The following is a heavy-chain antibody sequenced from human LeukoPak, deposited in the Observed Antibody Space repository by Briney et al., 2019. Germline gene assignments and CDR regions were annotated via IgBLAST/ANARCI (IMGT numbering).Heavy chain of an antibody. CDR3: ARRTIVAAGTGYYGMDV. Sequence: GESLKISCQGSGDSFAKSWIGWVRQMPGKGLEWMGIIYPGDSDTRYSPSFQGQVTISVDKSISTAYLQWSSLKASDTAMYYCARRTIVAAGTGYYGMDVWGHGTTVTVSS. D-gene: IGHD6-13*01. V-gene: IGHV5-51*01. CDR2: IYPGDSDT. J-gene: IGHJ6*02. CDR1: GDSFAKSW.